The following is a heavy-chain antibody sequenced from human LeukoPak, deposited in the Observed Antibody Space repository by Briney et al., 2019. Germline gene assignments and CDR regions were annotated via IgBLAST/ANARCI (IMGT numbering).Heavy chain of an antibody. V-gene: IGHV4-59*01. Sequence: ETLSLTCTVSGGSISSDYWSWIRQPPGKGLEWIGYIYHSGSSNYNPSLKSRVTISVDTSKNQYSLNLISVTAADTAVYYCARVGARGVIAIGGMDVWGQGTTVTVSS. CDR3: ARVGARGVIAIGGMDV. D-gene: IGHD3-16*02. CDR1: GGSISSDY. CDR2: IYHSGSS. J-gene: IGHJ6*02.